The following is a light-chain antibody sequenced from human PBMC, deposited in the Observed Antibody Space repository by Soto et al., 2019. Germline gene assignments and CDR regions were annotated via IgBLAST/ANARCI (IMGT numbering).Light chain of an antibody. V-gene: IGKV1-5*03. CDR2: KAS. J-gene: IGKJ1*01. CDR3: QHYNSYSEA. Sequence: DIQMTQYPSTLSVSVGDRVTITCGASQTISSWLAWYQQKPGKAPKLLIYKASTLKSGVPSRFSGSGYETEFTLTISSLQPDDFATYYCQHYNSYSEAFGQGTKVDIK. CDR1: QTISSW.